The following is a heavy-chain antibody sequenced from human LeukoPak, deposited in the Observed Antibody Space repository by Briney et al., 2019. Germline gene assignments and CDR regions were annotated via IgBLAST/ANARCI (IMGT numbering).Heavy chain of an antibody. J-gene: IGHJ5*02. CDR3: ARDLGLTISDNWFDP. D-gene: IGHD3-3*01. CDR2: INHSGST. Sequence: PSETLSLTCAVYGGSFSGYYWSWIRQPPGKGLEWIGEINHSGSTNYNPSLKSRVTISVDTSKNQFSLKLSSVTAADTAVYYCARDLGLTISDNWFDPWGQGTLVTVSS. V-gene: IGHV4-34*01. CDR1: GGSFSGYY.